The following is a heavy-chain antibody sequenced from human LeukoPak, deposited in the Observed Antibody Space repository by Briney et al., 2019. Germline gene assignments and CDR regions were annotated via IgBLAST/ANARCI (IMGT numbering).Heavy chain of an antibody. D-gene: IGHD3-10*01. J-gene: IGHJ4*02. Sequence: SETLSLTCTVSGDSINSSNYYWGWIRQPPGKGLEWIGSIYYTGSTYYNPSLKSRVTISVDTSKNQFSLKLSSVTAADTAVYYCARSHGSGSYYNLNDYWGQGTLVTVSS. V-gene: IGHV4-39*07. CDR3: ARSHGSGSYYNLNDY. CDR2: IYYTGST. CDR1: GDSINSSNYY.